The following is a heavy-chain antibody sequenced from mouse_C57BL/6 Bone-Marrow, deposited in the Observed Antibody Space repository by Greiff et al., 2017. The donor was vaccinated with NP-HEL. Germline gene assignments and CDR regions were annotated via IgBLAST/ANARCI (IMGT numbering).Heavy chain of an antibody. CDR2: ISYDGSN. Sequence: EVKLQESGPGLVKPSQSLSLTCSVTGYSITSGYYWNWIRQFPGNKLEWMGYISYDGSNNYNPSLKNRISITRDTSKNQFFLKLNSVTTEDTATYYCARGGNYLAWFAYWGQGTLVTVSA. CDR3: ARGGNYLAWFAY. V-gene: IGHV3-6*01. D-gene: IGHD2-1*01. J-gene: IGHJ3*01. CDR1: GYSITSGYY.